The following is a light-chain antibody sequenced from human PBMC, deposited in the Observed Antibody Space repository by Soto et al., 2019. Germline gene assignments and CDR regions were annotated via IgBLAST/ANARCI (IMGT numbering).Light chain of an antibody. CDR2: STT. CDR3: LLYFGAAQGVV. J-gene: IGLJ2*01. V-gene: IGLV7-43*01. Sequence: QSVVTQEPSLTVSPGGTVTLTCASSTGAVTSGLHPNWIQQRPGQAPRTLIYSTTNKHSWTPARFSGSLLGGKAALTLSGVQPEDEADYDCLLYFGAAQGVVFGGGTKLTVL. CDR1: TGAVTSGLH.